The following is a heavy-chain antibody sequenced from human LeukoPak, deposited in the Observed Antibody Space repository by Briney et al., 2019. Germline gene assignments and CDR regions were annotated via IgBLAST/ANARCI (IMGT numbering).Heavy chain of an antibody. CDR2: ISSSSSYI. CDR1: GFTFSSYS. CDR3: ARAAFGGVIVIPGYNWFDP. J-gene: IGHJ5*02. D-gene: IGHD3-16*02. Sequence: GGSLRLSCAASGFTFSSYSMNWVRQAPGKGLEWVSSISSSSSYIYYADSVKGRFTISRDNAKNSLYLQTNSLRAEDTAVYYCARAAFGGVIVIPGYNWFDPWGQGTLVTVSS. V-gene: IGHV3-21*01.